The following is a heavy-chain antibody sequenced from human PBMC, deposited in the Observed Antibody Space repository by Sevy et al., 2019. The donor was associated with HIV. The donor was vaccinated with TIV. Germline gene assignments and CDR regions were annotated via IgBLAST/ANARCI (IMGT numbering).Heavy chain of an antibody. Sequence: SETLSLTCTVSGGSISSYYWSWIRQPPGKGLEWIGYISNSGSTNDNPSLRSRVTISIDTSKNQFSLRLSSVSAADTAVYYCARGGGRTDWGMDVWGPGTTVTVSS. CDR1: GGSISSYY. V-gene: IGHV4-59*01. CDR3: ARGGGRTDWGMDV. J-gene: IGHJ6*02. CDR2: ISNSGST. D-gene: IGHD1-1*01.